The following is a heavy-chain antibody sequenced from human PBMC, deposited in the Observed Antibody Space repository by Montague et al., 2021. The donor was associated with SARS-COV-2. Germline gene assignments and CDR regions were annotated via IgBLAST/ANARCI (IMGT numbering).Heavy chain of an antibody. V-gene: IGHV4-34*01. D-gene: IGHD3-22*01. CDR3: ARVAGGYYHDSSAYFDY. CDR2: INQSGST. Sequence: ETLSLTCAVYGGSFSGYYWSWIRQPPGKGLEWIGEINQSGSTXXXPSXXXRVTLSVDTSKKQFSLKLSSLTAADTAVYYCARVAGGYYHDSSAYFDYWGQGSLVTVSS. CDR1: GGSFSGYY. J-gene: IGHJ4*02.